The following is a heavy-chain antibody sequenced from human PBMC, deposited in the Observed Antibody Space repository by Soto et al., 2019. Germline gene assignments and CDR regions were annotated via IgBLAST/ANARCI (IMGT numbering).Heavy chain of an antibody. CDR1: GYSFAWYW. CDR2: IYPGDSDT. V-gene: IGHV5-51*01. CDR3: ARTRSFTLGFYYDGMDV. D-gene: IGHD6-6*01. J-gene: IGHJ6*02. Sequence: GESLKIPRQGSGYSFAWYWIGWGRQVPGKDLEWMGIIYPGDSDTRYSPSLQGQVTISADKSLRTAYLQLTSLKASDTALYYCARTRSFTLGFYYDGMDVWGQGTTVTVSS.